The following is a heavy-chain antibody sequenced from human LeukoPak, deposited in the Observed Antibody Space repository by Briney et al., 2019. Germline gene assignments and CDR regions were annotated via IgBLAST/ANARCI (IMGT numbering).Heavy chain of an antibody. CDR1: GGSISSSSYY. CDR2: IYYSGST. CDR3: ATAYSYSNYFTYFDY. D-gene: IGHD4-4*01. Sequence: SETLSLTCTVSGGSISSSSYYWGWIRQPPGKGLEWIGNIYYSGSTYYNPSLKSRVTISVDTSKNQFSLKVSSVTAADTAVYYCATAYSYSNYFTYFDYWGQGTLVTVSS. V-gene: IGHV4-39*01. J-gene: IGHJ4*02.